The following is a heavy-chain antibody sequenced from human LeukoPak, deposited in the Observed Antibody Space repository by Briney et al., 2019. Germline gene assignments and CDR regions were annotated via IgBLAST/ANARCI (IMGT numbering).Heavy chain of an antibody. Sequence: GGSLRLSCAPSGFILSIYGMHWVRQAPDKGLEWVAFIRYDGRNKYYADSVKGRFTISRDNSKNTLYLQMNSLRPEDTAIYYCSRRAGEYSQPYYYWGQGTLVTVSS. D-gene: IGHD1-1*01. CDR1: GFILSIYG. CDR3: SRRAGEYSQPYYY. V-gene: IGHV3-30*02. J-gene: IGHJ4*02. CDR2: IRYDGRNK.